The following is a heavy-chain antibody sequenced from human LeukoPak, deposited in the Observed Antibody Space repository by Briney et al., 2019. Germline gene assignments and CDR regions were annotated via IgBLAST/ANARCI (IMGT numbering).Heavy chain of an antibody. J-gene: IGHJ4*02. Sequence: GASVKVSCKASGYTFTSYGISWVRQAPGQGLEWMGWISAYNGNTNYAQKFQGRVTMTRDTSISTAYMELSRLRSDDTAVYYCAREGKDYYDSSGGPFDYWGQGTLVTVSS. CDR2: ISAYNGNT. D-gene: IGHD3-22*01. V-gene: IGHV1-18*01. CDR3: AREGKDYYDSSGGPFDY. CDR1: GYTFTSYG.